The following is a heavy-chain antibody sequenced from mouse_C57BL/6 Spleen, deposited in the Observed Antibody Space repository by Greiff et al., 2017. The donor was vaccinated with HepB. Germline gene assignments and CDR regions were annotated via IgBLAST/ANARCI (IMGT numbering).Heavy chain of an antibody. J-gene: IGHJ4*01. CDR2: ISNLAYSI. CDR3: ARHYGNCVDYYAMDY. CDR1: GFTFSDYG. Sequence: EVNVVESGGGLVQPGGSLKLSCAASGFTFSDYGMAWVRQAPRKGPEWVAFISNLAYSIYYADTVTGRFTISRENAKNTLYLEMSSLRSEDTAMYYCARHYGNCVDYYAMDYWGQGTSVTVSS. D-gene: IGHD2-1*01. V-gene: IGHV5-15*01.